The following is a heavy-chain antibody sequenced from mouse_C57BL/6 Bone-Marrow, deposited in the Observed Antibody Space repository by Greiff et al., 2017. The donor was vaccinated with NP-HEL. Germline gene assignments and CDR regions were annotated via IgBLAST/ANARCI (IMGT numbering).Heavy chain of an antibody. Sequence: QVQLQQPGAELVKPGASVKMSCKASGYTFTSYWITWVKQRPGQGLEWIGDIYPGSGSTNYNEKFKSKATLTVDTSSSTAYMQLSSLTSEDSAVYYGARWGDGYPPFAYWGQGTLVTVSA. CDR2: IYPGSGST. J-gene: IGHJ3*01. V-gene: IGHV1-55*01. D-gene: IGHD2-3*01. CDR1: GYTFTSYW. CDR3: ARWGDGYPPFAY.